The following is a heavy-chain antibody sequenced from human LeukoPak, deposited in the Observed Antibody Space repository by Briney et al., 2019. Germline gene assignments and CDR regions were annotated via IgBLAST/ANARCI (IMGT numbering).Heavy chain of an antibody. CDR3: ARAFSGPFLYYYYYGMDV. J-gene: IGHJ6*02. V-gene: IGHV1-2*06. CDR1: GYTFTGYY. D-gene: IGHD7-27*01. Sequence: ASVKVSCKASGYTFTGYYMHWVRQAPGQGLEWMGRINPNSGGTNYAQKFQGRVTMTRDTSISTAYMELSRLRSDDTAVYYCARAFSGPFLYYYYYGMDVWGQGTTVTVSS. CDR2: INPNSGGT.